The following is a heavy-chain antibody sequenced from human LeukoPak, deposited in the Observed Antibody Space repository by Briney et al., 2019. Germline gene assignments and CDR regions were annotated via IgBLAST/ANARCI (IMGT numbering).Heavy chain of an antibody. CDR1: GGSISSSNW. D-gene: IGHD3-22*01. J-gene: IGHJ4*02. CDR3: ATYYESSGYRLDY. V-gene: IGHV4-4*02. Sequence: SETLSLTCAVSGGSISSSNWWTSVRQPPGKGLEWIGEIYHSGSTNYNPSLKSRVTMSVDKSKNQFSLELSSVTAADTAVYYCATYYESSGYRLDYWGQGTLVTVSS. CDR2: IYHSGST.